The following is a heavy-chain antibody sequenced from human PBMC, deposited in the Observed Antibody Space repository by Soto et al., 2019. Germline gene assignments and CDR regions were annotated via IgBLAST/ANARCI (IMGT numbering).Heavy chain of an antibody. CDR2: IYYSGST. J-gene: IGHJ4*02. D-gene: IGHD2-15*01. Sequence: SETLSLTCTVSGGSISSYYWSWIRQPPGKGLEWIGYIYYSGSTNYNPSLKSRVTISVDTSKNQFSLKLSSVTAADTVVYYCARGYCSGGSCYRFNFDYWGQGTLVTVS. CDR1: GGSISSYY. CDR3: ARGYCSGGSCYRFNFDY. V-gene: IGHV4-59*01.